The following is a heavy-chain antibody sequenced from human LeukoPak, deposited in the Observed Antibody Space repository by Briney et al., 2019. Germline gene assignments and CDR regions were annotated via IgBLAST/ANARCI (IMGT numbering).Heavy chain of an antibody. CDR3: ARQESYYDFWSGYPYYFDY. J-gene: IGHJ4*02. CDR2: TYYSGST. V-gene: IGHV4-39*01. Sequence: SETLSLTCTVSGGSISSSSYHWGWIRQPPGKGLEWIGSTYYSGSTYYNPSLKSRVTISVDTSKNQFSLKLSSVTAADTAVYYCARQESYYDFWSGYPYYFDYWGQGTLVTVSS. D-gene: IGHD3-3*01. CDR1: GGSISSSSYH.